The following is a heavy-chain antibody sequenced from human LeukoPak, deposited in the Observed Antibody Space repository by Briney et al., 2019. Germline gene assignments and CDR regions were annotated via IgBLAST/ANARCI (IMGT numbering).Heavy chain of an antibody. CDR1: GFTFSSYA. J-gene: IGHJ3*02. CDR3: ARGSIGTYTPYDAFDI. D-gene: IGHD1-14*01. CDR2: ISGSGGST. Sequence: GGSLRLSCAASGFTFSSYAMSWVRQAPGKGLEWVSAISGSGGSTYYADSVKGRFTISRDNAKNSLYLQMNSLRAEDTAVYYCARGSIGTYTPYDAFDIWGQGTMVTVSS. V-gene: IGHV3-23*01.